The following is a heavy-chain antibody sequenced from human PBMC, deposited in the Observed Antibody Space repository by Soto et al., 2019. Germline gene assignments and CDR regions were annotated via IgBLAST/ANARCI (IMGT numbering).Heavy chain of an antibody. J-gene: IGHJ6*02. CDR1: GGTFSSYA. CDR3: ARDFREDTAMAAGSYYYYGMDV. Sequence: GASVKVSCKASGGTFSSYAISWGRQAPGQGLEWMGGIIPIFGTANYAQKFQGRVTITADESTSTAYMELSSLRSEDTAVYYCARDFREDTAMAAGSYYYYGMDVWGQGTTVTVSS. D-gene: IGHD5-18*01. V-gene: IGHV1-69*13. CDR2: IIPIFGTA.